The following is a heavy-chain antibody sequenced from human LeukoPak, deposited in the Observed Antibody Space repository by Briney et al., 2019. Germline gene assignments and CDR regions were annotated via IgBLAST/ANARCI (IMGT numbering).Heavy chain of an antibody. D-gene: IGHD6-6*01. CDR2: IRYDGSNK. Sequence: PGGSLRLSCAASGFTFSTYGIHWVRQAPGKGLEWVTFIRYDGSNKYYADSVMGRFTISRDNSKNTLYLQMNSLRTDDTAVYYCAKDGSTSPFYYYYYYMDVWGTGTTVTVSS. V-gene: IGHV3-30*02. CDR3: AKDGSTSPFYYYYYYMDV. J-gene: IGHJ6*03. CDR1: GFTFSTYG.